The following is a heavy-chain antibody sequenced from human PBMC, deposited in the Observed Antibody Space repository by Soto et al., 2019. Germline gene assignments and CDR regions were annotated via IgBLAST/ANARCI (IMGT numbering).Heavy chain of an antibody. J-gene: IGHJ3*02. Sequence: GASVKVSCKASGGTFSSYAISWVRQAPGQGLEWMGGIIPIFGTANYAQKFQGRVTITADESTSTAYMELSSLRSEDTAVYYCVRDPSVRDLKNAFEIWGQGTMVTVSS. CDR1: GGTFSSYA. CDR3: VRDPSVRDLKNAFEI. V-gene: IGHV1-69*13. CDR2: IIPIFGTA. D-gene: IGHD3-10*01.